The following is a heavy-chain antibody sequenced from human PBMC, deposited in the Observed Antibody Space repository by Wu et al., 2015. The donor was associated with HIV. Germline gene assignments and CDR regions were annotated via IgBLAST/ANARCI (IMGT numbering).Heavy chain of an antibody. Sequence: QVQLVQSGAEVKKPGSSVKVSCKASGGTFSSYAISWVRQAPGQGLEWMGRIIPIFGTANYAQKFQGRVTITADESTSTAYMELSSLRSEDTAVYYCARVTRPGIAAAVRFYDIWGQRGQWSPSLQ. D-gene: IGHD6-13*01. CDR1: GGTFSSYA. V-gene: IGHV1-69*13. J-gene: IGHJ3*02. CDR3: ARVTRPGIAAAVRFYDI. CDR2: IIPIFGTA.